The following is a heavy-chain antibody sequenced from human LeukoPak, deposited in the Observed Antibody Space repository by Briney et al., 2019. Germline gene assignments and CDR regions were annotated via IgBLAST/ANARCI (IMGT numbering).Heavy chain of an antibody. D-gene: IGHD6-19*01. V-gene: IGHV4-59*01. Sequence: SETLSPTCTVSGDSISLYYRRSIRQPPGKGLVWLGYICYTGSTKSYRSLKSRVTISVDTSKKQFSLNLSSVTAADTAVYYCARAGWFRTTWHFGDWGQGILVTVS. CDR2: ICYTGST. CDR3: ARAGWFRTTWHFGD. CDR1: GDSISLYY. J-gene: IGHJ4*02.